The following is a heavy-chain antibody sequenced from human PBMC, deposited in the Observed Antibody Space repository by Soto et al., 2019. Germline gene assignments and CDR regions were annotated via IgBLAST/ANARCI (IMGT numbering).Heavy chain of an antibody. V-gene: IGHV4-38-2*01. D-gene: IGHD2-15*01. J-gene: IGHJ3*01. CDR2: IFHGGNT. CDR1: GFFISSGNY. Sequence: SETLSLTCAVSGFFISSGNYWGWIRRPPGKGLEWIGSIFHGGNTYYNPSLKSRVTISVDMSKNQFSLKLNSVTAADTAVYYCARARWYDAFDVWGQGTVVTVSS. CDR3: ARARWYDAFDV.